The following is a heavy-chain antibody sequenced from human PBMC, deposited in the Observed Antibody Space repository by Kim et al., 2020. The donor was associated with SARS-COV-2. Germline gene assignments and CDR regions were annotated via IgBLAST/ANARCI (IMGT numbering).Heavy chain of an antibody. CDR1: GFTFSNFF. D-gene: IGHD1-26*01. V-gene: IGHV3-23*01. CDR3: SKGTYYY. J-gene: IGHJ4*02. CDR2: ISGSGAGT. Sequence: GGSLRLSCAASGFTFSNFFMSWVRQAPGKGLEWVSAISGSGAGTYYADSVKGRFTISRDNSKNTLYLQMDSLRAEDTAVYYCSKGTYYYWGQGTLVTFSS.